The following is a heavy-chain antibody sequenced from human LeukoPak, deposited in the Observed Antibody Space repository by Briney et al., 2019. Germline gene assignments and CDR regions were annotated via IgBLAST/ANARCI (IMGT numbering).Heavy chain of an antibody. Sequence: GGSLRLSCAASGFTFSDYYMSWIRQAPGKGLEWVSYISSSSSYTNCADSVKGRFTISRDNAKNSLYLQMNSLRAEDTAIYYCTRVGYIDEGIDYWGQGTLVTVSS. V-gene: IGHV3-11*06. D-gene: IGHD5-24*01. CDR2: ISSSSSYT. J-gene: IGHJ4*02. CDR1: GFTFSDYY. CDR3: TRVGYIDEGIDY.